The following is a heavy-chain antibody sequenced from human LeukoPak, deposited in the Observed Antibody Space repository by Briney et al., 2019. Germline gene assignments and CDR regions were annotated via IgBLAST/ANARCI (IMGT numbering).Heavy chain of an antibody. D-gene: IGHD7-27*01. Sequence: GGSLRLSCAASGFTFSSYSMNWVRQAPGKGLEWVSSISSSSSYIYYADSVKGRFTISRDNAKNSLYLQMNSLRAEDTAVYYCAREDLGFPRFDYWGQGTLVTVSS. V-gene: IGHV3-21*01. CDR3: AREDLGFPRFDY. CDR1: GFTFSSYS. CDR2: ISSSSSYI. J-gene: IGHJ4*02.